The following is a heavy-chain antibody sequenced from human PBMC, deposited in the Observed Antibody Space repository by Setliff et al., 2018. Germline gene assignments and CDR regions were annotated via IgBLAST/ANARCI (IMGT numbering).Heavy chain of an antibody. Sequence: VASVKVSCKASGYRFSTYGISWVRQAPGQGLEWMGWVTIYNGNTKYAQNLQGRLTLTTDISTSTAYMELGSLTTDDTAVYYCARVESMVRGKNILRHFDYWGQGIQVTVSS. CDR2: VTIYNGNT. CDR1: GYRFSTYG. CDR3: ARVESMVRGKNILRHFDY. V-gene: IGHV1-18*01. D-gene: IGHD3-10*01. J-gene: IGHJ4*02.